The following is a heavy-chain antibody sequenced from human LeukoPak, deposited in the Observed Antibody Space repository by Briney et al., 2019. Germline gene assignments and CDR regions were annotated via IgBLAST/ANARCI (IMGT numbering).Heavy chain of an antibody. J-gene: IGHJ5*02. CDR3: TRRVVLVPATRRGWFDP. CDR1: GGSISSYY. D-gene: IGHD2-15*01. CDR2: IYTSGST. V-gene: IGHV4-4*07. Sequence: PSETLSLTCTVSGGSISSYYWSWIRQPAGKGLEWIGRIYTSGSTNYNPSLKSRVTMSVDTSKNQFSLKLSSVTAADAVVYYCTRRVVLVPATRRGWFDPWGQGAVVTVSS.